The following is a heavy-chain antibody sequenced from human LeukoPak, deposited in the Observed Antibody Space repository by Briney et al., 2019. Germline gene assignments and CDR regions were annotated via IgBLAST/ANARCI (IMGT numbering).Heavy chain of an antibody. V-gene: IGHV4-59*01. CDR2: IYYSGST. CDR3: ARDLGDNGGYFDY. D-gene: IGHD4-23*01. J-gene: IGHJ4*02. CDR1: GGFISTYY. Sequence: SETLSLTCTASGGFISTYYWSWIRQPPGKGLEWIGYIYYSGSTNYNPSLKSRVTISVDTSKNQFSLKLSSVTAADTAVYYCARDLGDNGGYFDYWGQGTLVTVSS.